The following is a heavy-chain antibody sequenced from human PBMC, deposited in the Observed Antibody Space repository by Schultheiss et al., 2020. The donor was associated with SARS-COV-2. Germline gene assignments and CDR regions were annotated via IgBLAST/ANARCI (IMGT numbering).Heavy chain of an antibody. V-gene: IGHV4-4*02. CDR2: INHSGST. CDR1: GGSISSSNW. D-gene: IGHD7-27*01. CDR3: AISARHQVGNLDY. Sequence: SETLSLTCAVSGGSISSSNWWSWVRQPPGKGLEWIGEINHSGSTNYNPSLKSRVTISVDTSKNQFSLKLSSVTAADTAVYYCAISARHQVGNLDYWGQGTLVTVSS. J-gene: IGHJ4*02.